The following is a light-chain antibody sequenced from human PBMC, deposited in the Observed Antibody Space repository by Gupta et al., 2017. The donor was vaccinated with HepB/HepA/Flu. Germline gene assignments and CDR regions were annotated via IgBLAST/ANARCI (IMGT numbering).Light chain of an antibody. CDR3: QQEDDLPVT. V-gene: IGKV4-1*01. Sequence: DILMTQSPDSLAVSLGERATINCKSSQNLLYSNNKNYLAWYQKKAGQPPKLLIYWASTREYGVPDRFSGSASGTDFTLTISNVQAEDVAVYYCQQEDDLPVTFGQGTRLEIK. CDR1: QNLLYSNNKNY. CDR2: WAS. J-gene: IGKJ5*01.